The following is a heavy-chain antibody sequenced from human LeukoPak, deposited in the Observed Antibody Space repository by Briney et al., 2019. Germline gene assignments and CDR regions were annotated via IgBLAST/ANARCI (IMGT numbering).Heavy chain of an antibody. V-gene: IGHV5-51*01. CDR3: ARQVSDYYDSSGYYYYYYYMDV. D-gene: IGHD3-22*01. Sequence: GESLKISCKGSGYSFTSYWSGWVRQMPGKGLEWMGIIYPGDSDTRYSPSFQGQVTISADKSISTAYLQWSSLKASDTAMYYSARQVSDYYDSSGYYYYYYYMDVWGKGTTVTVSS. CDR1: GYSFTSYW. J-gene: IGHJ6*03. CDR2: IYPGDSDT.